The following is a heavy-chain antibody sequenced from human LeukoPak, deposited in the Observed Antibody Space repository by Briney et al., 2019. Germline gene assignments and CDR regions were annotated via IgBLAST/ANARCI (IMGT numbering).Heavy chain of an antibody. V-gene: IGHV3-30-3*01. CDR2: ISYDGSNK. Sequence: SGGSLRLSCAASGFTFSSYAMHWVRQAPGKGLEWVAVISYDGSNKYYADSVKGRFTISRDNSKNTLYLQMNSLRAEDTAVYYCARALGSSWFKYYFDYWGQGTLVTVSS. CDR3: ARALGSSWFKYYFDY. CDR1: GFTFSSYA. D-gene: IGHD6-13*01. J-gene: IGHJ4*02.